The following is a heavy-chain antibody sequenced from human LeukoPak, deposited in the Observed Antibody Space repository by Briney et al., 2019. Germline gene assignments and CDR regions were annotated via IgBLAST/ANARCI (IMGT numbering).Heavy chain of an antibody. CDR1: GYTFTSYD. Sequence: GASVKVSCKASGYTFTSYDINWVRQATGQGLEWMGWMNPNSGNTGYAQKFQGRVTMTRYTSISTAYMELGSLRSEDTAVYYCARGPPLRGYSYGYPFDYWGQGTLVTVSS. V-gene: IGHV1-8*01. CDR2: MNPNSGNT. CDR3: ARGPPLRGYSYGYPFDY. D-gene: IGHD5-18*01. J-gene: IGHJ4*02.